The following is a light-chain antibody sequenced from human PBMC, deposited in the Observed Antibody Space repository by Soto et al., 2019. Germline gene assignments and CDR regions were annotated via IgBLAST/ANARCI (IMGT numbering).Light chain of an antibody. V-gene: IGLV2-14*02. CDR2: EGS. Sequence: QSALTQPASVSGSPGQSITISCTGTSSDVGSYNLVSWYQQHPGKAPKLMICEGSKRPSGVSNRFSGSKSGTSVSLAITGLQAEDEADYYCQSYDTSLRGWVFGGGTKVTVL. CDR1: SSDVGSYNL. J-gene: IGLJ3*02. CDR3: QSYDTSLRGWV.